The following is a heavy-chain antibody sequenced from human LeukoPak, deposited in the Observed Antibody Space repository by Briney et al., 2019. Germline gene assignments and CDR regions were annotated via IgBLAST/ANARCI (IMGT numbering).Heavy chain of an antibody. CDR3: ARGGAIAGTIYSD. V-gene: IGHV4-59*01. Sequence: SETLSLTCTVSGGSISSYYWSWIRRPPGKGLEWIGYIYYSGSTNYNPSLKSRLNISVDTSKNQFSLNLSSVTASDTAVYYCARGGAIAGTIYSDWGQGTLVTVSS. D-gene: IGHD5-12*01. J-gene: IGHJ4*02. CDR1: GGSISSYY. CDR2: IYYSGST.